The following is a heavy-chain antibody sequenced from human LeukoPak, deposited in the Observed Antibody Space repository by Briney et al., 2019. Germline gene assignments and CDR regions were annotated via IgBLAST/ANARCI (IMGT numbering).Heavy chain of an antibody. D-gene: IGHD3-22*01. V-gene: IGHV1-46*01. CDR3: ARGRFVLDYYGFDY. J-gene: IGHJ4*02. CDR2: FNPSGGGT. Sequence: ASVKVSCKASGYTFTSYYMHWVRQAPGQGLEWMGMFNPSGGGTTYAQKFQGRVTMTRDTSTSTVYMELSSLRSEDTAVYYCARGRFVLDYYGFDYWGQGTLVTVSS. CDR1: GYTFTSYY.